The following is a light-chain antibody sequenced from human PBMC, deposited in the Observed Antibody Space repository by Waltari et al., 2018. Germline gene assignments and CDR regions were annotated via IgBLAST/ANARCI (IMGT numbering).Light chain of an antibody. CDR3: MQALQTPRT. J-gene: IGKJ1*01. CDR1: QSLLHSNGYNY. V-gene: IGKV2-28*01. CDR2: SGS. Sequence: IVMTQSPLSLPVTPGEPASLSCKSSQSLLHSNGYNYLDWYLQKPGQSPQLVIYSGSNRASGVPDRYSGSGSGTDFTLKISRVEAEDVGVYYCMQALQTPRTFGQGTKVEI.